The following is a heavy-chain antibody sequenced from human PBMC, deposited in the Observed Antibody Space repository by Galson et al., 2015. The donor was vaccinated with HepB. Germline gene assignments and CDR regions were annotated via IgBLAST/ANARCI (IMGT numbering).Heavy chain of an antibody. V-gene: IGHV1-2*04. D-gene: IGHD3-9*01. J-gene: IGHJ6*02. Sequence: SVKVSCKASTYTFTDYYIHWVRQAPGQGLEWMGWINPDSGDTNYAQKFQGWVTMTRDTSISTAYMELSRLKSDDTAVYYCARDGQWTGTHNFDWSGYSMDVWGQGTTVTVSS. CDR3: ARDGQWTGTHNFDWSGYSMDV. CDR1: TYTFTDYY. CDR2: INPDSGDT.